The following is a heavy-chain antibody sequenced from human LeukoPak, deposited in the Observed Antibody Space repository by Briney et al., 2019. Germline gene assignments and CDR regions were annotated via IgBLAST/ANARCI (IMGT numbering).Heavy chain of an antibody. V-gene: IGHV4-59*01. J-gene: IGHJ4*02. CDR1: GGSISSYY. Sequence: SETLSLTCTVSGGSISSYYWSWIRQPPGKGLEWIGYIYYSGSTNYNPSLKSRVTISVDTSKNQFSLKLSSVTAADTAVYYCARDGSSGSFFDYWGQGTLVIVSS. CDR2: IYYSGST. D-gene: IGHD6-13*01. CDR3: ARDGSSGSFFDY.